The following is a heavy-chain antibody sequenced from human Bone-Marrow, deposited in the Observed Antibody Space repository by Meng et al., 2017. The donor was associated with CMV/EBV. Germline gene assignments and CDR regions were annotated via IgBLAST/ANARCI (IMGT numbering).Heavy chain of an antibody. CDR3: AGGYYPYYAMDV. D-gene: IGHD3-22*01. CDR2: IYYSGST. J-gene: IGHJ6*02. CDR1: GGSVSSGSYS. V-gene: IGHV4-61*01. Sequence: SETLSLTCTVSGGSVSSGSYSWSWSRQPPGKRLEWIRYIYYSGSTNYNPSLTSRITIAVDTSKNQFSLKLSSVTAADTAVYYCAGGYYPYYAMDVWGQGTTVTVSS.